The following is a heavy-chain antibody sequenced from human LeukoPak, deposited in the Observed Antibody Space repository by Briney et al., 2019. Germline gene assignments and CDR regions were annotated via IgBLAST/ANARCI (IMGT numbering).Heavy chain of an antibody. D-gene: IGHD2-15*01. J-gene: IGHJ4*02. V-gene: IGHV4-34*01. CDR1: GGSFSGYY. CDR3: ARGTRGYCSGGSCHRFDY. Sequence: SETLSLTCAVYGGSFSGYYWSWIRQPPGKGLEWIGEINHSGSTNYNPSLKSRVTISVDTSRNQFSLKLSSVTAADTAVYYCARGTRGYCSGGSCHRFDYWGQGTLVTASS. CDR2: INHSGST.